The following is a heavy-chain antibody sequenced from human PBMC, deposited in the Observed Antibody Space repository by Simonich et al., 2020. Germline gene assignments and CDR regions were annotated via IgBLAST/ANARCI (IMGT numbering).Heavy chain of an antibody. CDR2: INPNSGGT. CDR3: ARGRLTGDKGAFDI. J-gene: IGHJ3*02. CDR1: GYTFTGYY. D-gene: IGHD7-27*01. V-gene: IGHV1-2*02. Sequence: QVQLVQSGAEVKKPGASVKVSCKASGYTFTGYYMHWVRQAPGQGLERVGWINPNSGGTNYAKKFQGRVTMTRDTSISTAYMELSRLRSDDTAVYYCARGRLTGDKGAFDIWGQGTMVTVSS.